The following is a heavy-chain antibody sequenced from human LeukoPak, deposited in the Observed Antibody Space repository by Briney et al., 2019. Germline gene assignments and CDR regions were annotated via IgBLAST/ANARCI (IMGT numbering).Heavy chain of an antibody. V-gene: IGHV3-30*04. J-gene: IGHJ3*02. Sequence: GTSLRLSCATSGINFGASIMHWIRQAPGKGLEWVAGLSFDESSYYGGSVEGRFIISGDNSKRTLYLQMNSLKVEDTALYYCAREGHSSGFAPTFDTWGQGTMVTVSS. D-gene: IGHD6-19*01. CDR2: LSFDESS. CDR1: GINFGASI. CDR3: AREGHSSGFAPTFDT.